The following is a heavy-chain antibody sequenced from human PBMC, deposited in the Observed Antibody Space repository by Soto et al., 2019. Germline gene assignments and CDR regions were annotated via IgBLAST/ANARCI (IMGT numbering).Heavy chain of an antibody. CDR2: IYYDGNT. J-gene: IGHJ4*02. CDR1: GDSITSSSHY. CDR3: ARTRDSRGYSLFDF. V-gene: IGHV4-39*01. Sequence: PSETLSLTCTVSGDSITSSSHYWGWIRQPPGKGLECIANIYYDGNTYYNPSLKSRVAISLDTSKNQFSLRLNSVTAADTAVYYCARTRDSRGYSLFDFWGQGTLVTVSS. D-gene: IGHD3-22*01.